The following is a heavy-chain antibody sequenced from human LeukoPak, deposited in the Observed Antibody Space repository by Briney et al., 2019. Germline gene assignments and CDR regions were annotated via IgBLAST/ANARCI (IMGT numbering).Heavy chain of an antibody. V-gene: IGHV3-66*02. Sequence: PGGSLRLSCAASGFTVSSNYMSWVRQAPGKGLEWVSVIYSGGSTYYADSVKGRFTISRDNSKNTLYLQTNSLRAEDTAVYYCVGYFDWLLADYWGQGTLVTVSS. CDR1: GFTVSSNY. D-gene: IGHD3-9*01. J-gene: IGHJ4*02. CDR3: VGYFDWLLADY. CDR2: IYSGGST.